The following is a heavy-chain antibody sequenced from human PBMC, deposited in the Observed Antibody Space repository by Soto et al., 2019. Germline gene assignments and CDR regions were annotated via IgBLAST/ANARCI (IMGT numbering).Heavy chain of an antibody. Sequence: QDQLVQSGAEVKKPGASVTVSCKASGYSFTNYGITWVRQAPGQGLEWMGWISGFNGNTHYAQKLQGRVTMTTDASTSTAYIELRSLRSDDTAVYYSARARGVAPPVAGNTHYYFYMDVWGKGTTVTVSS. V-gene: IGHV1-18*01. CDR2: ISGFNGNT. CDR1: GYSFTNYG. CDR3: ARARGVAPPVAGNTHYYFYMDV. J-gene: IGHJ6*03. D-gene: IGHD6-19*01.